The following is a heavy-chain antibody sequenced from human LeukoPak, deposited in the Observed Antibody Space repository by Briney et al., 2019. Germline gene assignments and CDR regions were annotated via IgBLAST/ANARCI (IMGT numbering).Heavy chain of an antibody. J-gene: IGHJ4*02. Sequence: GGSLRLSCAASGLNFSSRWMNWVRQAPGQGLEWVASIKEDGSEKHYVDSVKGRFTISRDNGKNSLYLQMNSLRAEDTAVYYCARDSGWWRFDFWGQGTLVTDSS. CDR1: GLNFSSRW. CDR3: ARDSGWWRFDF. CDR2: IKEDGSEK. D-gene: IGHD6-13*01. V-gene: IGHV3-7*03.